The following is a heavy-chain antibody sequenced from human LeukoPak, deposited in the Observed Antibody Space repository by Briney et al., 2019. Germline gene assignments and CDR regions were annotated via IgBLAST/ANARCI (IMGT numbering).Heavy chain of an antibody. CDR2: IYYSGST. V-gene: IGHV4-59*01. CDR1: GGSISSYY. D-gene: IGHD1-1*01. J-gene: IGHJ4*02. CDR3: ARVRGSLDYFDY. Sequence: SETLSLTCTVSGGSISSYYWSWIRQPPGKGLEWIGYIYYSGSTNYNPSLKSRVTISVDTSKNQFSLKLSSVTAADTAVYYCARVRGSLDYFDYWGQGTLVAVSS.